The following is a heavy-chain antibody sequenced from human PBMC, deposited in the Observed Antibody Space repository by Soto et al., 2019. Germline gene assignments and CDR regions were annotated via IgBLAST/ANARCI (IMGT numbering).Heavy chain of an antibody. CDR3: ARGDILTGYYRGFDY. Sequence: SETLSLTCAVYGGSFSGYYWSWIRQPPGKGLEWIGEINHSGSTNYNPSLKSRVTISVDTSKNQFSLKLSSVTAADTAVYYCARGDILTGYYRGFDYWGPGTLVTVYS. CDR2: INHSGST. CDR1: GGSFSGYY. V-gene: IGHV4-34*01. J-gene: IGHJ4*02. D-gene: IGHD3-9*01.